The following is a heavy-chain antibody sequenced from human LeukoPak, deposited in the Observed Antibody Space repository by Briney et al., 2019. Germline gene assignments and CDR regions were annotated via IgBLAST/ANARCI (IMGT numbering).Heavy chain of an antibody. CDR1: GGSTSSYY. D-gene: IGHD3-22*01. CDR2: IYYSGST. J-gene: IGHJ4*02. V-gene: IGHV4-59*01. Sequence: SETLSLTCTVSGGSTSSYYWSWIRQPPGKGLEWIGYIYYSGSTSYTPSLKSRVTISLDTSKNQFSLKVRSVTAADTAMYYCARAVVFYYDGSGYSTGFDYWGQGTLVTVSS. CDR3: ARAVVFYYDGSGYSTGFDY.